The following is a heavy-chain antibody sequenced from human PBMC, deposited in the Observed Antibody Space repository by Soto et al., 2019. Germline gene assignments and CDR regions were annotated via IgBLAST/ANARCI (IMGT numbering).Heavy chain of an antibody. V-gene: IGHV1-18*01. CDR1: GYTFTSYG. CDR3: ARDSGIAYRSGSKFDP. J-gene: IGHJ5*02. D-gene: IGHD6-19*01. Sequence: GASVKVSCKASGYTFTSYGISWVRQAPGQGLEWMGWISAYNGNTNYAQKLQGRVTMTTDTSTSTAYMELRSLRSDDTAVYYCARDSGIAYRSGSKFDPWGQGTLVTVSS. CDR2: ISAYNGNT.